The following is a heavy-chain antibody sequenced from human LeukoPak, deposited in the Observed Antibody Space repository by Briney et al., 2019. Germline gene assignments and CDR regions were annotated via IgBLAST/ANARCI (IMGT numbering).Heavy chain of an antibody. Sequence: PSETLSLTCTVSGGSISSYYWSWIRQPPGKGLEWIGYIYTSGSTNYNPSLKSRLTISVDTSKNQFSLKLSSVTAADTAVYYCARHRYSSSWYVWGQGTLVTVSS. J-gene: IGHJ4*02. CDR3: ARHRYSSSWYV. CDR1: GGSISSYY. CDR2: IYTSGST. D-gene: IGHD6-13*01. V-gene: IGHV4-4*09.